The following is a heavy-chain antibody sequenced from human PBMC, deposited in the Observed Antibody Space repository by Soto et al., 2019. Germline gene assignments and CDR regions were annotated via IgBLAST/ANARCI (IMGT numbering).Heavy chain of an antibody. CDR1: GDTFNNYV. J-gene: IGHJ4*02. CDR2: ILPIFATA. CDR3: AGRCDSTTCLGHFDY. D-gene: IGHD2-2*01. V-gene: IGHV1-69*06. Sequence: QVQLVQSGAEVKKPGSSVKVSCKASGDTFNNYVVNWVRQAPGQGLEWLGGILPIFATANYAQKFQGRVKITADKSTSTAYMELTSLRSEDTAVYYCAGRCDSTTCLGHFDYWGQGTLVTVAS.